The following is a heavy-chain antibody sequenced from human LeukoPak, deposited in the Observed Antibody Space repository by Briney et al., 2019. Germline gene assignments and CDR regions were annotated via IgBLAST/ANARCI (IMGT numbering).Heavy chain of an antibody. J-gene: IGHJ5*02. CDR1: EFTFSSYA. CDR2: ISATGGST. CDR3: AKGDSNAITYNWFDP. Sequence: GGSLRLSCAVSEFTFSSYAMSWVRQAPGKGLEWVSAISATGGSTYYADSVKGRFTVSRDNSRDRLYLQMNSLRAEDTAVYYCAKGDSNAITYNWFDPWGQGTLVTVSS. V-gene: IGHV3-23*01. D-gene: IGHD2-2*01.